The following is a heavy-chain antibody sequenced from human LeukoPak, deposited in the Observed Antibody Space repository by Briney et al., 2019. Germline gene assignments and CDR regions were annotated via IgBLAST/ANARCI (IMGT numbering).Heavy chain of an antibody. J-gene: IGHJ4*02. CDR1: GGTFSSYA. D-gene: IGHD3-22*01. CDR3: ARGEYYYDSSGYYLPLPPY. V-gene: IGHV1-69*13. Sequence: ASVKVSCKASGGTFSSYAISWVRQAPGQGLEWMGGIIPIFGTANYAQKFQGRVTITADESTSTAYMELSSLRSEDTAVYYCARGEYYYDSSGYYLPLPPYWGQGTLVTVSS. CDR2: IIPIFGTA.